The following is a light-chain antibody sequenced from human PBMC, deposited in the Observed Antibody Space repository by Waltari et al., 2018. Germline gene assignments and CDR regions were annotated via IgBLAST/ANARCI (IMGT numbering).Light chain of an antibody. CDR1: QNILYRANNKNY. CDR3: QQYYNTPLT. V-gene: IGKV4-1*01. CDR2: WAS. J-gene: IGKJ3*01. Sequence: DIVMTQSPDSLTVSLGERATINCKSSQNILYRANNKNYLAWYQQKAGQPPRLLIYWASTRESGVPDRFSGGGSGTDFTLTISSLQAEDVAVYYCQQYYNTPLTFGPGTKVEVK.